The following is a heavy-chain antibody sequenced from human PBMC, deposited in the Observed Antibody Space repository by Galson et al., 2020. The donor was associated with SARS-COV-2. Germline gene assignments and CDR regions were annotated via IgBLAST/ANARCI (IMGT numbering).Heavy chain of an antibody. D-gene: IGHD3-16*01. CDR1: GYTLTELS. V-gene: IGHV1-24*01. Sequence: ASVKVSCKVSGYTLTELSMHWVRQAPGKGLEWMGGFDHEDGETIYAQKLQGRVTMTEDTSTDTAYMELSSLRAEDTAVYYCATGPFPYLGIKANWFDPWGQGTLVTVSS. J-gene: IGHJ5*02. CDR2: FDHEDGET. CDR3: ATGPFPYLGIKANWFDP.